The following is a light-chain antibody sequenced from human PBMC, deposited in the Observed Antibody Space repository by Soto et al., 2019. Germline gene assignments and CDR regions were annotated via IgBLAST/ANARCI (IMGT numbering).Light chain of an antibody. CDR2: DAS. Sequence: EIVLTQSPGTLSLSPGERATLSFRASQSVTSTYLAWYQRKPGQAPRLLIYDASSRATGIPDRFSGSGSGTDFTLTITRLEPDDFAVYYCQQYGNAPSTFGPGTKVDIK. CDR1: QSVTSTY. J-gene: IGKJ3*01. V-gene: IGKV3-20*01. CDR3: QQYGNAPST.